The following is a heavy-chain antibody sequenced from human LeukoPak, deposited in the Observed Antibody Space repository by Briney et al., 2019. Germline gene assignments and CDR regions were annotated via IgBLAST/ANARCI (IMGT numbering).Heavy chain of an antibody. CDR2: IQSDGSST. J-gene: IGHJ4*02. Sequence: GGSLRLSCAASRFTFSSKAVSCGRQAPGKGLMWVSLIQSDGSSTRYADSVKGRFTISRDNARNTLFLQMKSLRADATAVYYCASALGGQGGHWGQGSLVTVSS. V-gene: IGHV3-74*01. CDR3: ASALGGQGGH. D-gene: IGHD1-26*01. CDR1: RFTFSSKA.